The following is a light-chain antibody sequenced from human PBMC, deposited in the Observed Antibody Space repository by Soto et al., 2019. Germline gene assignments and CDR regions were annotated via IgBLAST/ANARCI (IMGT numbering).Light chain of an antibody. V-gene: IGKV1-5*01. CDR2: AAS. CDR1: QSISSW. CDR3: LQHNSYRWT. J-gene: IGKJ1*01. Sequence: DIQITQYPSTLSASVGDRFTITCRASQSISSWLAWYQQKPGKAPKRLIYAASSLQSGVPSRFSGSGSGTEFTLTISSLQPEDFATYYCLQHNSYRWTFGQGTKVDIK.